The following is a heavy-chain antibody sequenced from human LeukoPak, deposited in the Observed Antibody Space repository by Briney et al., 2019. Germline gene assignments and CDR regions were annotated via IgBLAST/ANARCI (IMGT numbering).Heavy chain of an antibody. J-gene: IGHJ5*02. CDR3: ARVGEGYYYDSSGYSWFDP. V-gene: IGHV3-74*01. D-gene: IGHD3-22*01. CDR1: GFTFSSYW. Sequence: GGSLRLSCAASGFTFSSYWMHWVRQAPGKGLVWVSRINSDGSSTSYADSVKGRFTISRDNAKNSLYLQMNSLRAEDTAVYYCARVGEGYYYDSSGYSWFDPWGQGTLVTVSS. CDR2: INSDGSST.